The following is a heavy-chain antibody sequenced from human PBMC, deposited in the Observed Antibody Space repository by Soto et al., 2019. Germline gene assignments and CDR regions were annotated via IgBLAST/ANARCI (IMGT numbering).Heavy chain of an antibody. J-gene: IGHJ4*02. V-gene: IGHV3-48*03. CDR1: GFTFSSYE. CDR3: ARGQGYYDFWSGYYYFDY. CDR2: ISSSGSTI. Sequence: GGSLRLSCAASGFTFSSYEMNWVRQAPGKGLEWVSYISSSGSTIYYADSVKGRLTISRDNAKNSLYLQMNSLRAEDTAVYYCARGQGYYDFWSGYYYFDYWGQGTLVTVSS. D-gene: IGHD3-3*01.